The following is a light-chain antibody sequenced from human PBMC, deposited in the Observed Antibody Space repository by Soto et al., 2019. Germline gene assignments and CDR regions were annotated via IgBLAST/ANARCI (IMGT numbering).Light chain of an antibody. CDR3: SSYTSSSTYV. CDR1: SSDVGGYNY. J-gene: IGLJ1*01. Sequence: QSALTQPASVSASPGQSSTISCTGTSSDVGGYNYVSWYQQHPGKAPKVMIYDVSNRPSGVSNRFSGSKSGNTAFLIIFGLQAEDEADYYCSSYTSSSTYVFGTGTKVTVL. V-gene: IGLV2-14*01. CDR2: DVS.